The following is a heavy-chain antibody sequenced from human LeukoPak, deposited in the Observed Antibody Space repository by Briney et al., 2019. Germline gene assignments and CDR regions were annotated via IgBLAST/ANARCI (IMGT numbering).Heavy chain of an antibody. Sequence: PSETLSLTCNVSGGSVSSGSHYWSWIRQPPGKGLEWIAYIYYTGSTNYNPSLKSRVTISVDTSKNQFSLKLRSVTAAATAVYYCARDPHGSDSCGQGTLVTVSS. D-gene: IGHD3-10*01. CDR1: GGSVSSGSHY. J-gene: IGHJ4*02. V-gene: IGHV4-61*01. CDR2: IYYTGST. CDR3: ARDPHGSDS.